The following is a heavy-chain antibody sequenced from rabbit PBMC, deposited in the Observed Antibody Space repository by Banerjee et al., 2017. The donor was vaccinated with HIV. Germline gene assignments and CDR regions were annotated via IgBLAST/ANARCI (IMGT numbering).Heavy chain of an antibody. CDR2: IWPDTGDT. Sequence: QQQLEESGGGLVKPGGTLTLTCKASGFDFSSNAMYWVRQAPGKGLEWIGFIWPDTGDTYYANWAKGRFTMSSDNAQNTVFLQMTSLTASDTATYFCARDLAGVIGWNFNLWGQGTLVTVS. J-gene: IGHJ4*01. CDR3: ARDLAGVIGWNFNL. D-gene: IGHD4-1*01. V-gene: IGHV1S47*01. CDR1: GFDFSSNA.